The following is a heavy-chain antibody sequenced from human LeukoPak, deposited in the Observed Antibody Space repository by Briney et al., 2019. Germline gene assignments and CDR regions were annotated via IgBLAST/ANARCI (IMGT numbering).Heavy chain of an antibody. Sequence: PGGSLRLSCAASGFTFSSYSMNWVRQAPGKGLEWVSSISSSSSYIYYADSVKGRFTISRDNAKNSLYLQMNSLRAEDTAVYYCARDNSPYYYDSSGYYYFAHFDYWGQGTLVTVSS. CDR3: ARDNSPYYYDSSGYYYFAHFDY. J-gene: IGHJ4*02. CDR1: GFTFSSYS. CDR2: ISSSSSYI. D-gene: IGHD3-22*01. V-gene: IGHV3-21*01.